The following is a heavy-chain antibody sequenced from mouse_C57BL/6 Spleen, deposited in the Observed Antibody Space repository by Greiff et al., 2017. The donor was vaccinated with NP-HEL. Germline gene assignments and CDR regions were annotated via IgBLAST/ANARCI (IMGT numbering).Heavy chain of an antibody. J-gene: IGHJ4*01. CDR2: ISYSGST. D-gene: IGHD2-2*01. Sequence: EVQLQQSGPGLAKPSQTLSLTCSVTGYSITSDYWNWIRKFPGNKLEYMGFISYSGSTYYNPSLKSRISITRDTSKNQYYLQLKSVTTEDTATYYCASGYGSGGRNDAMDYWGQGTSVTVSS. CDR1: GYSITSDY. V-gene: IGHV3-8*01. CDR3: ASGYGSGGRNDAMDY.